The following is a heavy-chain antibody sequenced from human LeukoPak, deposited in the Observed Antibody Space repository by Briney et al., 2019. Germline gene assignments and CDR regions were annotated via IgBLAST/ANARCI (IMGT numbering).Heavy chain of an antibody. CDR2: ISGSGGST. J-gene: IGHJ4*02. CDR1: GFTFSSYS. Sequence: GGSLRLSCAASGFTFSSYSMNWVHQAPGKGLEWVSAISGSGGSTYYADSVKGRFTISRDNSKNTLYLQMNSLRAEDTAVYYCAKDTPRGEYCSSTSCYYRYFDYWGQGTLVTVSS. V-gene: IGHV3-23*01. D-gene: IGHD2-2*01. CDR3: AKDTPRGEYCSSTSCYYRYFDY.